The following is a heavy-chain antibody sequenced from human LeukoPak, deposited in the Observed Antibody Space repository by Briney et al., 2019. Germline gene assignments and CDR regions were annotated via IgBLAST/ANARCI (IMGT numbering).Heavy chain of an antibody. CDR2: IGSAGDT. Sequence: PGGSLRLSCAASGFSFSSYDMHWARQPTGKGLEWVSGIGSAGDTYYPGSVKGRFTISRENAKNSLYLQMNSLRAGDTAVYYCARDRGGLSFDYWGQGTLVTVSS. J-gene: IGHJ4*02. D-gene: IGHD3-10*01. CDR1: GFSFSSYD. CDR3: ARDRGGLSFDY. V-gene: IGHV3-13*04.